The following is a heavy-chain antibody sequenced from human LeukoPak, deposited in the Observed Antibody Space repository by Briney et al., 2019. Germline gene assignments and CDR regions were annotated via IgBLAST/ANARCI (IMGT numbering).Heavy chain of an antibody. V-gene: IGHV3-48*03. CDR2: ISSSGTTI. CDR1: GFIFSTYE. Sequence: GGSLRLSCAASGFIFSTYEMNWVRQAPGKGREWVSYISSSGTTIDYADSVKGRFTISRDNTKNSLYLQMNGLRVEDTAVYYCAKEGTGTCYSCTDHWGQGTLVTVSS. J-gene: IGHJ4*02. CDR3: AKEGTGTCYSCTDH. D-gene: IGHD2-15*01.